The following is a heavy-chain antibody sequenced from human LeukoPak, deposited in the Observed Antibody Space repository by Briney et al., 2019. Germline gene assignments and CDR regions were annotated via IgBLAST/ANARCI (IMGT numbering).Heavy chain of an antibody. D-gene: IGHD5-24*01. V-gene: IGHV4-39*01. CDR2: IYYSGST. J-gene: IGHJ3*02. CDR1: GGSISSSSYY. Sequence: SETLSLTCTVSGGSISSSSYYWGWIRQPPGKGLEWIGSIYYSGSTYYNPSLKSRVTTSVDTSKNQFSLKLSSVTAADTAVYYCARVLEMATIPQAFDIWGQGTMVTVSS. CDR3: ARVLEMATIPQAFDI.